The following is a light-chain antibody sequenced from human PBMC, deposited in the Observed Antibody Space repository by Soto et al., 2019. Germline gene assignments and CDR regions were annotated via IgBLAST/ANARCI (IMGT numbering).Light chain of an antibody. J-gene: IGLJ1*01. Sequence: ALAQHASVSGSPGQSITISCTGTSSDVGNYIFVSWYRQHPGKAPKLMIYDINNRPSGVSNRFSGSKSGNTASLTISGLQAEDEADYYCVSYTTSASYVFGTGTKVTVL. CDR1: SSDVGNYIF. V-gene: IGLV2-14*01. CDR2: DIN. CDR3: VSYTTSASYV.